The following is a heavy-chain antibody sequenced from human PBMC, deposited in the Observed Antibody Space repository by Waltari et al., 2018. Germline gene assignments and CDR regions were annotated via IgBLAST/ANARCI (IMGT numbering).Heavy chain of an antibody. J-gene: IGHJ3*02. Sequence: QVQLVQSGAEVKKPGSSVKVSCKASGGTFSSYAISWVRQAPGQGLEWMGRISPILGIANYAQKFQGRVTITADKSTSTAYMELSSLRSEDTAVYYCARVPEYCYDSSGYLAAFDIWGQGTMVTVSS. CDR3: ARVPEYCYDSSGYLAAFDI. V-gene: IGHV1-69*04. D-gene: IGHD3-22*01. CDR2: ISPILGIA. CDR1: GGTFSSYA.